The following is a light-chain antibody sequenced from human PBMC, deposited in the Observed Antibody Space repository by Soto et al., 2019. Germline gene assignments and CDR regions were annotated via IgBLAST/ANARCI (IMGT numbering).Light chain of an antibody. J-gene: IGLJ1*01. V-gene: IGLV1-47*01. CDR1: TSNIGSNY. CDR2: RNN. Sequence: QSVLTQPPSASGTPGQGATISCSGSTSNIGSNYVYWYQQLPGTAPKLLIYRNNQRPSGVPDRFSGSKSGTSASLAISGLRSDDEADYFCATWDDSLNGFYVFGTGTKV. CDR3: ATWDDSLNGFYV.